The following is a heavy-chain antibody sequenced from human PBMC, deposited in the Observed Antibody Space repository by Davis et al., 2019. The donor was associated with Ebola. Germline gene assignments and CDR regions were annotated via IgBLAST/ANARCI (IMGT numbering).Heavy chain of an antibody. CDR2: IYYSGST. Sequence: SETLSLTCTVSGGSISSYYWRWIRQPPGKGLEWIGYIYYSGSTNYNPSLKSRVTISVDTSKNQFSLKLSSVTAADPAVYYCARQEGIAAAVPYFDYWGQGTLVTVSS. CDR1: GGSISSYY. CDR3: ARQEGIAAAVPYFDY. J-gene: IGHJ4*02. D-gene: IGHD6-13*01. V-gene: IGHV4-59*08.